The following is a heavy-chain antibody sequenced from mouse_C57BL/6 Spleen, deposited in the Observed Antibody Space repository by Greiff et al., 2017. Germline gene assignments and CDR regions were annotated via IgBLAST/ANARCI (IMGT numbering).Heavy chain of an antibody. CDR3: ARKDYGSRWYFDV. CDR2: IDPSDSYT. CDR1: GYTFTSYW. J-gene: IGHJ1*03. D-gene: IGHD1-1*01. Sequence: VQLQQSGAELVKPGASVKLSCKASGYTFTSYWMQWVKQRPGQGLEWIGEIDPSDSYTNYNQKFKGKATLTVDTSSSTAYMQLSSLTSEDSAVYYCARKDYGSRWYFDVWGTGTTVTVSS. V-gene: IGHV1-50*01.